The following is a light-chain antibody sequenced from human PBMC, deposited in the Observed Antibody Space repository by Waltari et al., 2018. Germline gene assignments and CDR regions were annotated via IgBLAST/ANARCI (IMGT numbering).Light chain of an antibody. J-gene: IGKJ1*01. CDR3: QNHERLPAT. CDR2: AAS. Sequence: IVLTQSPGTLSLSPGERATLSCRASQSVSKYLAWYQQRPGQAPRLLIYAASTRATGIPERFSGSGFGTDFSLTISRLEPEDFAVYYCQNHERLPATFGQGTKVEIK. V-gene: IGKV3-20*01. CDR1: QSVSKY.